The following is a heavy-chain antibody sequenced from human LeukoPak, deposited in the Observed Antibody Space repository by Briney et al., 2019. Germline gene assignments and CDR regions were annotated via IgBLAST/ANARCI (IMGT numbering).Heavy chain of an antibody. CDR3: ARDVDYANPRHDY. CDR2: INWNGGST. Sequence: GGSLRLSCAASGFTFDDYDMSWVRQTPGKGLEWVSGINWNGGSTGCADSVKGRFTISRDNAKNSLYLQMNSLRAEDTALYYCARDVDYANPRHDYWGQGTLVTVSS. CDR1: GFTFDDYD. D-gene: IGHD4/OR15-4a*01. J-gene: IGHJ4*02. V-gene: IGHV3-20*04.